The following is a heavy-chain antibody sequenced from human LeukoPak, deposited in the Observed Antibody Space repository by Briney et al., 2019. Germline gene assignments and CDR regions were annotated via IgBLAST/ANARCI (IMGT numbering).Heavy chain of an antibody. J-gene: IGHJ4*02. Sequence: NPSETLSLTCAVYGGSVSGYYWSWIRQPPGKGLEWIGEINHSGSTNYNPSLNSRVTIAVDTSKNQFSLKLSSVTAADTAVYYCARGELRYFDWLLRGTYFDYWGQGTLVTVSS. CDR3: ARGELRYFDWLLRGTYFDY. CDR1: GGSVSGYY. CDR2: INHSGST. V-gene: IGHV4-34*01. D-gene: IGHD3-9*01.